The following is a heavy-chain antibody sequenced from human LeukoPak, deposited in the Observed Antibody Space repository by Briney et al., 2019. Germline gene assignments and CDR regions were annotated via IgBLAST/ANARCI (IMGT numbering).Heavy chain of an antibody. D-gene: IGHD5-18*01. V-gene: IGHV1-3*04. J-gene: IGHJ6*02. Sequence: ASVKVSCKASGYTFTSHVIHWVRQAPGRRLDWMGWIDTVNGNTQNSQNFQGRVTITRDTFASTAYMELSSLRSEDTAVYYCARGVGYNYGLYYQYGMDVWGPGTTVTVSS. CDR2: IDTVNGNT. CDR1: GYTFTSHV. CDR3: ARGVGYNYGLYYQYGMDV.